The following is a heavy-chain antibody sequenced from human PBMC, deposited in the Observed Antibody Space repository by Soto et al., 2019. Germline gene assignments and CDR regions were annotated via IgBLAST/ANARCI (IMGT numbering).Heavy chain of an antibody. V-gene: IGHV1-69*13. CDR1: GGTFSSYA. CDR2: IIPIFGTA. Sequence: AVKVSCKASGGTFSSYAISWVRQAPGQGLEWMGGIIPIFGTANYAQKFQGRVTITADESTSTAYMELSSLRSEDTAVYYCARDRRRDHSTGMDVWGQGTTVTVSS. CDR3: ARDRRRDHSTGMDV. D-gene: IGHD4-4*01. J-gene: IGHJ6*02.